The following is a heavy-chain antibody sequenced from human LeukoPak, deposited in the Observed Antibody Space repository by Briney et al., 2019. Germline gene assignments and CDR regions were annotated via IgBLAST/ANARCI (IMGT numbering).Heavy chain of an antibody. J-gene: IGHJ4*02. CDR1: GGSISRYY. CDR2: IFYSGST. D-gene: IGHD5/OR15-5a*01. V-gene: IGHV4-59*08. CDR3: ARLIPIYLNLDS. Sequence: NPSETLSLTCTVSGGSISRYYWSWIRQPPGKGLEWIGYIFYSGSTNYIPSLKSRVTISVDSSKNQFSLKLTSVTAADTAIYYCARLIPIYLNLDSWGPGTLVTVSS.